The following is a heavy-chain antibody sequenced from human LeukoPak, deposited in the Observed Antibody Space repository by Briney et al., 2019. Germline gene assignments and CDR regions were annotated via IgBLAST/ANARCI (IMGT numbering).Heavy chain of an antibody. CDR3: ATNYDYVWGSFGY. Sequence: SETLSLTCTVSGGSISSYYWSWIRQSPGKGLEWIGYIYYSGSTNYNPSLKSRVTISVDTSKNQFSLKLSSVTAADTAVYYCATNYDYVWGSFGYWGQGTLVTVSS. J-gene: IGHJ4*02. CDR1: GGSISSYY. V-gene: IGHV4-59*01. D-gene: IGHD3-16*01. CDR2: IYYSGST.